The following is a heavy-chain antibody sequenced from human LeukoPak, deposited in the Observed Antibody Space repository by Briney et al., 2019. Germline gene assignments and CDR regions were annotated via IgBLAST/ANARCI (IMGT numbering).Heavy chain of an antibody. CDR2: ITWNSANI. Sequence: GGSLRLSCAASGFTFHDYAMHWVRQAPGRGLEWVSSITWNSANIGYADSVKGRFTISRDNAKNSLYLLMNSLRAEDTALYYCARRGYRRGYGDAFDIWGQGTMVTVSS. CDR3: ARRGYRRGYGDAFDI. CDR1: GFTFHDYA. V-gene: IGHV3-9*01. D-gene: IGHD5-18*01. J-gene: IGHJ3*02.